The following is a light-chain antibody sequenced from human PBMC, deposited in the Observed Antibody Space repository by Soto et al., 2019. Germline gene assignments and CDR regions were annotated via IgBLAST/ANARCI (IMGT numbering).Light chain of an antibody. CDR1: QSVSSSY. J-gene: IGKJ2*01. V-gene: IGKV3-20*01. CDR3: QQYDSSPVT. CDR2: GAS. Sequence: ENVLTQSPGTLSLSPGERATLSCRASQSVSSSYLTWYQQKPGQAPRLLIYGASSRATDIPHRFSGSGSGTDFTLTISRLEPEDFAVYYCQQYDSSPVTFGQGTKLEIK.